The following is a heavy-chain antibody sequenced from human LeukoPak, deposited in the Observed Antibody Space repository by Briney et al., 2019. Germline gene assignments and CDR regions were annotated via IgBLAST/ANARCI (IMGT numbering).Heavy chain of an antibody. Sequence: GGSLRLSCAASGFTFSTHGMHWVRQAPGKGLEWVAFIRYDGSNKYYADSVKGRFTISRDNSKNTLYLQMNSLRAEDTAVYYCARVVYSSSWYWGGYYMDVWGKGTTVTISS. V-gene: IGHV3-30*02. CDR1: GFTFSTHG. CDR3: ARVVYSSSWYWGGYYMDV. J-gene: IGHJ6*03. D-gene: IGHD6-13*01. CDR2: IRYDGSNK.